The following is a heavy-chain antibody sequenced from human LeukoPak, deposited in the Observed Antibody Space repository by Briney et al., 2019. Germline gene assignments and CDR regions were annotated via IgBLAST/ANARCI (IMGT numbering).Heavy chain of an antibody. CDR2: IYPGDSDT. V-gene: IGHV5-51*01. J-gene: IGHJ4*02. CDR1: GYIFPNYW. CDR3: ARQLRSRIAAAGTPFDY. D-gene: IGHD6-13*01. Sequence: GESLKISCKGSGYIFPNYWIGWVRQVPGKGLEWMGIIYPGDSDTRYSPSFQGQVTISADKSISTAYLQWSSLKASDTAMYYCARQLRSRIAAAGTPFDYWGQGTLVTVSS.